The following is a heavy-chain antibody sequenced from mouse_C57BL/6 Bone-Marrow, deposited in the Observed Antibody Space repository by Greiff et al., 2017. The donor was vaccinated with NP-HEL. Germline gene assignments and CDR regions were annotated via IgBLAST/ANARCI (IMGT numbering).Heavy chain of an antibody. Sequence: QVQLQQSGAELARPGASVKLSCKASGYTFTSYGISWVKQRTGQGLEWIGEIYPRSGNTYYNEKFKGKATLTADKSSSTADMELRSLTSEDSAVYVCARSLGRAMDYWGQGTSVTVSS. J-gene: IGHJ4*01. CDR2: IYPRSGNT. V-gene: IGHV1-81*01. CDR1: GYTFTSYG. CDR3: ARSLGRAMDY. D-gene: IGHD6-2*01.